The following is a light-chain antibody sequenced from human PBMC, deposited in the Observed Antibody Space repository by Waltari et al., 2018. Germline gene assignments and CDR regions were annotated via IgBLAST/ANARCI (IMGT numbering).Light chain of an antibody. CDR1: QSIRSY. CDR3: HQYNSDPYT. CDR2: KAS. Sequence: QMTQSPSTLSVSVGDTVINTCRASQSIRSYLAWYQQKQGEAPKLLISKASTLESGVPSMFSGSGSGTEFTLSISSLQPDDFGTYYCHQYNSDPYTFGLGTKLEIK. V-gene: IGKV1-5*03. J-gene: IGKJ2*01.